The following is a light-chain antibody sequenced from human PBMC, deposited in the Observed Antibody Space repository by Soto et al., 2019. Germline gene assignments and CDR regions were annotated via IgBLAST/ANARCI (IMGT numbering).Light chain of an antibody. CDR2: KAS. Sequence: DIQMTQSPSTLSGSVGDRVTITCRASQTISSWLAWYQQKPGKAPNLLIHKASHLESGVPSRFSGSGSGTEFTLTISSLQPGDFATYYCQHYNTYPWTFGQGTKVDNK. J-gene: IGKJ1*01. V-gene: IGKV1-5*03. CDR1: QTISSW. CDR3: QHYNTYPWT.